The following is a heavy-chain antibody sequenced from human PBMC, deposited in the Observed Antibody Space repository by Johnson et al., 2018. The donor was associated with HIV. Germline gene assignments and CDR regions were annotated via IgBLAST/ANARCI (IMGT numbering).Heavy chain of an antibody. V-gene: IGHV3-33*06. CDR1: GFIFSSYG. CDR2: IWYDGSNT. Sequence: VQLVESGGGVVQPGRSLRLSCAESGFIFSSYGMHWVRQAPGKGLEWVAVIWYDGSNTYYADSVKGRFTISRDNSKNTLYLQMNSLRADDTAVYYCAKDLRVFDWFNAYDAFDIWGQGTMVTVSS. J-gene: IGHJ3*02. D-gene: IGHD3-9*01. CDR3: AKDLRVFDWFNAYDAFDI.